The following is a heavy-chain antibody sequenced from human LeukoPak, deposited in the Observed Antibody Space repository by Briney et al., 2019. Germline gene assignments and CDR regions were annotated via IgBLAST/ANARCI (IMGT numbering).Heavy chain of an antibody. CDR2: ISYDGSNK. D-gene: IGHD3-3*01. CDR3: AKDPGKFWSGHDY. J-gene: IGHJ4*02. V-gene: IGHV3-30*18. CDR1: GFTFSSYG. Sequence: PGGSLRLSCAASGFTFSSYGMHWVRQAPGKGLEWVEVISYDGSNKYYADSVKGRFTISRDNSKNTLYLQMNSLRGEDTAVYYCAKDPGKFWSGHDYWGQGTLVTVSS.